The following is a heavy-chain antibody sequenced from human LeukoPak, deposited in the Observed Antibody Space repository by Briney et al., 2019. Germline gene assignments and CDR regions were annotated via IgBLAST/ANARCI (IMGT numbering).Heavy chain of an antibody. Sequence: GGSLRLSCAASGFTFSSYEMNWVRQAPGKGLEWVSYISSSGSAIYYADSVKGRFTISRDNAKNSLYLQMNILRAEDTAVYYCARGYTAFDIWGQGTMVTVSS. CDR2: ISSSGSAI. CDR1: GFTFSSYE. J-gene: IGHJ3*02. V-gene: IGHV3-48*03. D-gene: IGHD1-14*01. CDR3: ARGYTAFDI.